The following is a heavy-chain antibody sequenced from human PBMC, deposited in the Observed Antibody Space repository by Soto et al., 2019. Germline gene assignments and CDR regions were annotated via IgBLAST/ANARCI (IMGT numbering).Heavy chain of an antibody. Sequence: EVQLLESGGGLVQPGGSLRLSCAASGFTFSSYAMSWVRQAPGKGLEWVSAISGSGGSTYYADSVKGRFTISRDNSKNTLYLQMNSLRAEDTAVYYFAKDLRGWYELDYWGQGTLVTVSS. D-gene: IGHD6-19*01. J-gene: IGHJ4*02. CDR1: GFTFSSYA. CDR2: ISGSGGST. CDR3: AKDLRGWYELDY. V-gene: IGHV3-23*01.